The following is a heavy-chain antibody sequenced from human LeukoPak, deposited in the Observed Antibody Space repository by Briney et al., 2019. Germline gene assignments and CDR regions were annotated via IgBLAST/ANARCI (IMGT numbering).Heavy chain of an antibody. CDR1: GGSISSSSYY. CDR3: VSGRVAGIDAFDI. D-gene: IGHD6-19*01. J-gene: IGHJ3*02. Sequence: PSETLSLTCTVSGGSISSSSYYWGWIRQPPGKGLEWIGSIYYSGSTYYNPSLKSRVTISVDTSKNQFSLQLNSVTPEDTAVYYCVSGRVAGIDAFDIWGQGTMVTVSS. CDR2: IYYSGST. V-gene: IGHV4-39*01.